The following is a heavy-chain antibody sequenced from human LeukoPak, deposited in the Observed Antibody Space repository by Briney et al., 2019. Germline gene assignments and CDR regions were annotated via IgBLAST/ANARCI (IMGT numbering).Heavy chain of an antibody. Sequence: GGSLRLSCSTSGFTFGGYSMSWVRQAPGKGLEWVGFIRGKAYGATTEYAASVKGRFTISRDDSKSIAYLQMNSLKTEDTAVYYCTSSFGQLSFFDYWGQGTLVTVSS. J-gene: IGHJ4*02. CDR1: GFTFGGYS. D-gene: IGHD3-10*01. V-gene: IGHV3-49*04. CDR2: IRGKAYGATT. CDR3: TSSFGQLSFFDY.